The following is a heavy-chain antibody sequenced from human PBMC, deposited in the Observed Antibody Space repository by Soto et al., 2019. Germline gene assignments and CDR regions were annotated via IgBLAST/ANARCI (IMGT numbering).Heavy chain of an antibody. CDR2: IIPIFGTA. V-gene: IGHV1-69*06. J-gene: IGHJ4*02. D-gene: IGHD3-22*01. CDR3: ARGVFHTETDYYDSSGYYFDY. CDR1: GGTFSSYA. Sequence: QVQLVQSGAEVKKPGSSVKVSCKASGGTFSSYAISWVRQAPGQGLEWMGGIIPIFGTANYAQKFQGRVTITADKSTSTAYMELSSLRSEDTAVYYCARGVFHTETDYYDSSGYYFDYWGQGTLVTVSS.